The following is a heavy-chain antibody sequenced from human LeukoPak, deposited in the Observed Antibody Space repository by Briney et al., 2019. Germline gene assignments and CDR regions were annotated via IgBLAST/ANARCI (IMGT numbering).Heavy chain of an antibody. CDR1: GFTFSSYA. CDR2: ISSSGGST. CDR3: AKDCVI. V-gene: IGHV3-23*01. J-gene: IGHJ3*02. D-gene: IGHD2-21*01. Sequence: GESLRLSCAAYGFTFSSYAMSWVRQAPGMGLEWVSAISSSGGSTFYADSVKGRFTITRDNSKNTLYLQMNRLKAGDTAGYYCAKDCVIWGERTIVTVSS.